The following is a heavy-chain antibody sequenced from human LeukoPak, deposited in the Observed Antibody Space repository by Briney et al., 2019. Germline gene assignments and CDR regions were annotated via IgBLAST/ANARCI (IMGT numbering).Heavy chain of an antibody. Sequence: PGGSLRLSCAASGFTFSSYAMSWVRQAPGKGLECVSGISSSGGSTYYADSVKGRFTISRDNSKNTLYLQMNSLRAEDTAVYYCGAYYYDSSGYLDYWGQGTLVTVSS. J-gene: IGHJ4*02. CDR1: GFTFSSYA. CDR2: ISSSGGST. CDR3: GAYYYDSSGYLDY. V-gene: IGHV3-23*01. D-gene: IGHD3-22*01.